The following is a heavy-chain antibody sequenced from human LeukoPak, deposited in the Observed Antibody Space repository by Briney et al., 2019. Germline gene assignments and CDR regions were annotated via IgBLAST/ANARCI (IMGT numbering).Heavy chain of an antibody. CDR3: ARDFQYYWYFDL. Sequence: PGGSLRLSCAASEFTFNRYGMQWVRQAPGKGLEWVAVISFDGKVSYYADSVRGRFTISRDNSKNTLDLQMNSLRPEDTAVYYCARDFQYYWYFDLWGRGTLVTVSS. V-gene: IGHV3-30*03. CDR1: EFTFNRYG. J-gene: IGHJ2*01. CDR2: ISFDGKVS.